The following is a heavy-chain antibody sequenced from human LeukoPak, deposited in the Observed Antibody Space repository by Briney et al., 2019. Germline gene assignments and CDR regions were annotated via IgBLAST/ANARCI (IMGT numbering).Heavy chain of an antibody. D-gene: IGHD5-18*01. CDR2: IYPGDSAT. J-gene: IGHJ3*02. V-gene: IGHV5-51*01. Sequence: GASLKISCTGSGYSFTSYWIGWVRQMPGKGLEWMGIIYPGDSATRYSPSFQGQVTISADKSISTAYLQWSSLKASDTAMYYCARSGYSYGLITDAFDIWGQGTMVTVSS. CDR1: GYSFTSYW. CDR3: ARSGYSYGLITDAFDI.